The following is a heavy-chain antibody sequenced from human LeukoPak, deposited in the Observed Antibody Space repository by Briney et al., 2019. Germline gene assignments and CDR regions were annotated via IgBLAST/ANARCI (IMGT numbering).Heavy chain of an antibody. J-gene: IGHJ4*02. CDR1: GFTFSSYG. V-gene: IGHV3-30*18. CDR3: GKDMGPRGVGATPHY. CDR2: ISYDGSNK. D-gene: IGHD1-26*01. Sequence: GGSLRLSCAASGFTFSSYGMHWVRQAPGKGLEWVAVISYDGSNKYYADSVKGRFTISRDNSKNTLYLQMNSLRTEDTGFYYCGKDMGPRGVGATPHYWGQGTLVTVSS.